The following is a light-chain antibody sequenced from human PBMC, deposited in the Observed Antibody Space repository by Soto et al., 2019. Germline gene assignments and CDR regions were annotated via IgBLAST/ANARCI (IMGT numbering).Light chain of an antibody. CDR1: QNVLYRSSNKSY. CDR2: WAS. Sequence: DIVITQSPDFLAVSLGERATITCKSSQNVLYRSSNKSYLAWYQQRPGQPPRLLLDWASTRESGVPDRFVGSGSATDCTLTISILQAGDEAIYHCQQYYNTPYTFGQGPTLEIK. CDR3: QQYYNTPYT. J-gene: IGKJ2*01. V-gene: IGKV4-1*01.